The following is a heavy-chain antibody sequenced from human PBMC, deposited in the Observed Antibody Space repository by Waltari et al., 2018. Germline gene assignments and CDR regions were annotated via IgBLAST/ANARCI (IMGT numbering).Heavy chain of an antibody. Sequence: QLQLQESGSGLVKPSQTLSLTCAVSGGSISSGGYSWSWIRQPPGKGLEWIGYIYHSGSTYYNPSLKSRVTISVDRSKNQFSLKLSSVTAADTAVYYSASSGSSGLQFDYWGQGTLVTVSS. J-gene: IGHJ4*02. V-gene: IGHV4-30-2*01. D-gene: IGHD3-22*01. CDR2: IYHSGST. CDR3: ASSGSSGLQFDY. CDR1: GGSISSGGYS.